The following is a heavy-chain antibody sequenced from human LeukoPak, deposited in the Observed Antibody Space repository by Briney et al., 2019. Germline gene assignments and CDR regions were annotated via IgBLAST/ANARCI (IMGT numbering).Heavy chain of an antibody. V-gene: IGHV3-30*18. CDR2: ISYDGSNK. J-gene: IGHJ4*02. CDR1: GFTFSSYG. Sequence: PGGSLRLSCAASGFTFSSYGMHWVRQAPGKGLEWVAVISYDGSNKYYADSVKGRFTISRDNSKNTLYLQMNSLRAEDTAVYYCAKDSPEYYFDYWGQRTLVTVSS. CDR3: AKDSPEYYFDY.